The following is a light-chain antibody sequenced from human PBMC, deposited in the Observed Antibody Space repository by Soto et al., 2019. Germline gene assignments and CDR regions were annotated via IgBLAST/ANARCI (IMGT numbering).Light chain of an antibody. CDR2: GAS. V-gene: IGKV3-20*01. J-gene: IGKJ2*01. CDR3: QQYGSSSYT. Sequence: EIVLTQSPGTLSLSPGEGATLSCRASQSVASSYLAWYQQKPGQAPRLLIYGASNRATGIPDRFSGGGSGTDFTLTISRLEPEDCAVYYCQQYGSSSYTFGQGTKLEIK. CDR1: QSVASSY.